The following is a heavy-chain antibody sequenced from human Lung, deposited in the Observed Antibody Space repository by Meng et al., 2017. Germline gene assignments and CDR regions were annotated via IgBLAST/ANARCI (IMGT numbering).Heavy chain of an antibody. J-gene: IGHJ5*02. CDR2: IYHSGRT. V-gene: IGHV4-4*02. CDR3: VRGGQDQAYYDFWSGPFDP. CDR1: GGSISSRNW. D-gene: IGHD3-3*01. Sequence: QLQLQGSGPGRLQPSGTLSLTCAVFGGSISSRNWWSWVRQSPGKGLEWIGEIYHSGRTNYNPSLESRVTISLDKSQNHFSLKVKSVTAADTAVYYCVRGGQDQAYYDFWSGPFDPWGQGTLVTVSS.